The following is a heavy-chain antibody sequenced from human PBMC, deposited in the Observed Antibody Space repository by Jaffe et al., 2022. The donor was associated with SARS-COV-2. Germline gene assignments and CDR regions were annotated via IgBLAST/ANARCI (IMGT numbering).Heavy chain of an antibody. CDR1: GFTFTNYA. CDR2: ISIGTTYT. D-gene: IGHD4-17*01. CDR3: ATYKQVGDHEDY. Sequence: QLLESGGGFVQPGGSLRLSCTISGFTFTNYAMIWVRQTPGKGLEWVSTISIGTTYTTYADSVKGRFTISRDDSQNTLYLQMNSLRVDDTAIYYCATYKQVGDHEDYWGRGTLVTVSS. V-gene: IGHV3-23*05. J-gene: IGHJ4*02.